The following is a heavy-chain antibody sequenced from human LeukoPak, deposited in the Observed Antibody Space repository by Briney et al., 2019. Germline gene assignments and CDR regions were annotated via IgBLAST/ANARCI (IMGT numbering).Heavy chain of an antibody. CDR1: GYSISSGYY. J-gene: IGHJ2*01. D-gene: IGHD3-16*01. CDR3: ARDGRGGRYFDL. Sequence: SETLSLTCAVSGYSISSGYYWGWIRQPPGKGLEWIGSIYHSGSTYYNPSLKSRVTISVDTSENQFSLKLSSVTAADTAVYYCARDGRGGRYFDLWGRGTPVTLSS. CDR2: IYHSGST. V-gene: IGHV4-38-2*02.